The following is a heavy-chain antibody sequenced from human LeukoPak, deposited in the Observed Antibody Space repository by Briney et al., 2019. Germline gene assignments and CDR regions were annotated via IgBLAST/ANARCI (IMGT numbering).Heavy chain of an antibody. CDR3: ARSTSHYYYYYMDV. Sequence: GGSLRLSCAAPGFTFSSYSMNWVRQAPGKGLEWVSSISSSSSYIYYADSVKGRFTISRDNAKNSLYLQMNSLRADDTAVYYCARSTSHYYYYYMDVWGKGTTVTISS. CDR2: ISSSSSYI. V-gene: IGHV3-21*01. J-gene: IGHJ6*03. CDR1: GFTFSSYS.